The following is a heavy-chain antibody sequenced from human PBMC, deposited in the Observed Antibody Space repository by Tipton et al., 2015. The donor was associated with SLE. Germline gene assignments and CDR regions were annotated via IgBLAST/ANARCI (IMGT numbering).Heavy chain of an antibody. D-gene: IGHD6-19*01. V-gene: IGHV4-31*03. J-gene: IGHJ4*02. CDR3: ARALSSGWYYY. CDR1: GVSTSSDDYY. Sequence: TLSLTCTVSGVSTSSDDYYWTWIRQHPGKGLEWIGYISYSGSTQYNPSLKSRVTISVDTSKNQFSLKLSSVTAADTAVYYCARALSSGWYYYWGQGTLVTVSS. CDR2: ISYSGST.